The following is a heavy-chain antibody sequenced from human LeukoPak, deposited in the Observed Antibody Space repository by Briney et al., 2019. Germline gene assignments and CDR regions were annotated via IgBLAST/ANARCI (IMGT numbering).Heavy chain of an antibody. CDR2: INSDGSST. CDR1: GFTFSSYW. CDR3: ARIWASGYYEDAFDI. D-gene: IGHD3-22*01. J-gene: IGHJ3*02. Sequence: PGGSLRLSCAASGFTFSSYWMHWVRQAPGKGLVWVSRINSDGSSTSYADSVKGRFTISRDNAKNTLYLQMNSLRAEDTAVYYCARIWASGYYEDAFDIWGQGTMVTVSS. V-gene: IGHV3-74*01.